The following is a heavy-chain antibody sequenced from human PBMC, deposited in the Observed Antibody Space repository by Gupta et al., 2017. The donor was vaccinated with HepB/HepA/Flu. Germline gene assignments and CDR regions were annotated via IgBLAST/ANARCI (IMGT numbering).Heavy chain of an antibody. CDR1: GFTFSSYW. D-gene: IGHD2-2*01. CDR3: ARGGVPAPKPMDV. J-gene: IGHJ6*03. CDR2: SNSDGRST. Sequence: EVQLVESGGGLVQPGGSLRLSCAASGFTFSSYWMHWVRQAPGKGLVWVSRSNSDGRSTSYADSGKGRFTISRDNAKNTVYLQRNSLRAEDTAGDYGARGGVPAPKPMDVWGKGTTVAVAS. V-gene: IGHV3-74*01.